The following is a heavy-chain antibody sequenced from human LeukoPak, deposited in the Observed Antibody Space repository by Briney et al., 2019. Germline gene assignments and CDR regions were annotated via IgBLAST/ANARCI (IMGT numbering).Heavy chain of an antibody. CDR3: ARDWEGSCSDSACFRLDY. J-gene: IGHJ4*02. CDR1: GGTFSSYA. D-gene: IGHD2-15*01. CDR2: IIPILGIA. V-gene: IGHV1-69*04. Sequence: ASVKVSCKASGGTFSSYAISWVRQAPGQGLEWMGRIIPILGIANYAQKFQGRVTMTRDTSISTAYMELSRLRSDDTAVYYCARDWEGSCSDSACFRLDYWGQGTLVTVSS.